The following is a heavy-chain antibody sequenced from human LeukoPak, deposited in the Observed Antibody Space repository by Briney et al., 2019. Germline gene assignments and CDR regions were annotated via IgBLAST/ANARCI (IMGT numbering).Heavy chain of an antibody. CDR3: ARGGLLGYCSGGSCDAFDI. V-gene: IGHV3-30*02. CDR2: IRSHGSNK. D-gene: IGHD2-15*01. CDR1: GFTFSSYD. J-gene: IGHJ3*02. Sequence: GRSLRLSCAASGFTFSSYDIHWVRQAPGKGLEWVAFIRSHGSNKYYADSVKGRFTISRDNSKNTLYLQMNSLRVEDTAVYYCARGGLLGYCSGGSCDAFDIWGQGTMVTVSS.